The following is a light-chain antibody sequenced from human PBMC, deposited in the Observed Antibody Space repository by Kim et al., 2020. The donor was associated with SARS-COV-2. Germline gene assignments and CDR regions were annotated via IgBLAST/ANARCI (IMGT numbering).Light chain of an antibody. CDR2: LNRDGSH. J-gene: IGLJ3*02. CDR1: SGHSSYA. CDR3: QTWGTGIG. Sequence: ASVKLTGTLSSGHSSYAIAWHQQQPEKGTRYLMKLNRDGSHSKGDGITDRFSGSSSGAERYLTISSLQSEDEADYYCQTWGTGIGFGGGTQLTVL. V-gene: IGLV4-69*01.